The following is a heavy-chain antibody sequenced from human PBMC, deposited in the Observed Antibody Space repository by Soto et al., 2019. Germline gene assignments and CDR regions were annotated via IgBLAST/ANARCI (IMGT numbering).Heavy chain of an antibody. CDR3: ARGARNYYYFDC. D-gene: IGHD1-7*01. J-gene: IGHJ4*02. V-gene: IGHV3-74*01. CDR2: INGDGSST. Sequence: GGSLRLSCVASGFTFSNYWIHWVRQAPGKGLVWVSRINGDGSSTNYADSVKGQFTISRDNAKNTVYLQMNSLRVEDTAVYYYARGARNYYYFDCWGQGTLVTVSS. CDR1: GFTFSNYW.